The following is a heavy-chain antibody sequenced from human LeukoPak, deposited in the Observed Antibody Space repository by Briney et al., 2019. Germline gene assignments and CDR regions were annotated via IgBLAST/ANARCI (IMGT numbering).Heavy chain of an antibody. CDR2: IIPILGIA. D-gene: IGHD2-21*02. CDR3: ARDLYCGGDCYPDY. Sequence: ASVKVSCKASGGTFSSYAISWVRQAPGQGLEWMGRIIPILGIANYAQKFQGRVTITADKSTSTAYMELSSLRSEDTAVYCCARDLYCGGDCYPDYWGQGTLVTVSS. J-gene: IGHJ4*02. V-gene: IGHV1-69*04. CDR1: GGTFSSYA.